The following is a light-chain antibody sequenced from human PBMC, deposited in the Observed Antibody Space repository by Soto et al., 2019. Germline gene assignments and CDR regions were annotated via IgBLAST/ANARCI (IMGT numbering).Light chain of an antibody. V-gene: IGKV4-1*01. Sequence: DIVLTPSPDSLAVSMGERATINCKSSQSVLYSSNNKNYLAWYQQKPGQPPKLLIYWASTRESGVPDRFSGSGSGTDFTLTISSLQAEDVAIYYCQQYYSSPTWTFGQGTKVDIK. CDR2: WAS. J-gene: IGKJ1*01. CDR1: QSVLYSSNNKNY. CDR3: QQYYSSPTWT.